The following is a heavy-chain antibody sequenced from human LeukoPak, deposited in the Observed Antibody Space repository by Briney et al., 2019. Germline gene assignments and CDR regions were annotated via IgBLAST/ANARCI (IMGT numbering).Heavy chain of an antibody. D-gene: IGHD3-16*02. J-gene: IGHJ5*02. CDR1: GFTFSNHW. V-gene: IGHV3-74*01. Sequence: GGSLRLSCEASGFTFSNHWMHWVRQAPGKGLVWVSVISKDGSTSIYADSVRGRLTISRDNAKNTLYLQMKSLRAEDTAVYYCARGKTSQNIVTRKTYNWFDPWGQGTLVTVSS. CDR3: ARGKTSQNIVTRKTYNWFDP. CDR2: ISKDGSTS.